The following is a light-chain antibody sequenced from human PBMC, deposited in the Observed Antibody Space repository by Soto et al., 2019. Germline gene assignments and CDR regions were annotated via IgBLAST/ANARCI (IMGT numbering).Light chain of an antibody. CDR2: DNN. J-gene: IGLJ3*02. CDR1: SSNIGNNC. Sequence: QSVLTQPPSVSAAPGQRVTISCSGSSSNIGNNCVSWYQQLPGTAPKLLIYDNNKRPSGIPDRFSGSKSGTSATLGITGLQTGDEADYYCGTWDSSLSAGVFGGVTKLTVL. V-gene: IGLV1-51*01. CDR3: GTWDSSLSAGV.